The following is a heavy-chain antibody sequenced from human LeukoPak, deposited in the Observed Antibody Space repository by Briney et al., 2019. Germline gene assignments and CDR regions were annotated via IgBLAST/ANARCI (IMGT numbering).Heavy chain of an antibody. Sequence: PGRSLRLSCAASGFTFSSYGMHWVRQAPGKGLEWVSAISGSGGSTYYADSVKGRFTISRDNSKNTLYLQMNSLRAEDTAVYYCAKDMASYCSGGSCYDNWFDPWGQGTLVTVSS. CDR2: ISGSGGST. CDR1: GFTFSSYG. D-gene: IGHD2-15*01. J-gene: IGHJ5*02. CDR3: AKDMASYCSGGSCYDNWFDP. V-gene: IGHV3-23*01.